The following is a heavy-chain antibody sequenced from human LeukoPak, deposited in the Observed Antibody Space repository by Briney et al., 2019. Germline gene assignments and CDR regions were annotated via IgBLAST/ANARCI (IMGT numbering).Heavy chain of an antibody. CDR2: IYYSGST. V-gene: IGHV4-59*01. CDR3: ARGVGSAVARHYYYYGMDV. J-gene: IGHJ6*02. Sequence: SETLSLTCTVSGGSISSYYWSWIRQTPGKGLEWIGYIYYSGSTNYNPSLKSRVTISVDTSKNQFSLKLSSVTAADTAVYYCARGVGSAVARHYYYYGMDVWGQGTTVTISS. D-gene: IGHD6-19*01. CDR1: GGSISSYY.